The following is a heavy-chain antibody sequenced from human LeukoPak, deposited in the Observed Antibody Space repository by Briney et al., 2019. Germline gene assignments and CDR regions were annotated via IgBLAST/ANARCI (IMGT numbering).Heavy chain of an antibody. V-gene: IGHV3-23*01. J-gene: IGHJ4*02. CDR1: GFTFSSYA. Sequence: GGSLRLSCAASGFTFSSYAMSWVRLAPGKGLEWVSVISGSGGSTYYADPVKGRFTISRDNSKNTLYLQMNSLRAEDTAVYYCAKDYCSGSSCYSGLDFWGQGALVTVSS. D-gene: IGHD2-15*01. CDR2: ISGSGGST. CDR3: AKDYCSGSSCYSGLDF.